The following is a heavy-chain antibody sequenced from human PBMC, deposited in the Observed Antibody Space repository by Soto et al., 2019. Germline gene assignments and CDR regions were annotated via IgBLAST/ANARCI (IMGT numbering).Heavy chain of an antibody. CDR2: ISHSGRI. V-gene: IGHV4-34*01. Sequence: QVQLQQWGAGLLKPSETLSLTCAVYGGSVSSGSYYWSWIRQPPGKGLEWIADISHSGRIHFNPSLKSRVTISVDTFKNQFSLKMSVATAEDTALYYCARVERGTATSVVDAFDIWGQGTMVTV. J-gene: IGHJ3*02. D-gene: IGHD2-21*02. CDR1: GGSVSSGSYY. CDR3: ARVERGTATSVVDAFDI.